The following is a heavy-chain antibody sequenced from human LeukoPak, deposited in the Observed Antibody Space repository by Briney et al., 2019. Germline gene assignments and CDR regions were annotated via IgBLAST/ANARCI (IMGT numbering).Heavy chain of an antibody. CDR2: IYSAYST. J-gene: IGHJ4*02. V-gene: IGHV3-66*01. CDR1: GFTVSSNY. Sequence: GSLRLSCAASGFTVSSNYMSWVRQAPGKGLEWVSIIYSAYSTYYADSVKGRFTISRDNSKNTLYLQMNSLRAEDTAVYYCARGPGTSSGPARYFDYWGQGTLVTVSS. CDR3: ARGPGTSSGPARYFDY. D-gene: IGHD2-15*01.